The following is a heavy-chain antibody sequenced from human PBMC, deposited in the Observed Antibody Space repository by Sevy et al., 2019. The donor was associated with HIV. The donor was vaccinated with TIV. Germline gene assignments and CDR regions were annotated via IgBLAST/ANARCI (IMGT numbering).Heavy chain of an antibody. CDR1: GYTFTGYY. V-gene: IGHV1-2*02. CDR3: ARGIEQIVVVVAATRDAFDI. Sequence: ASVKVSCKASGYTFTGYYMHWVRQAPGQGLEWMGWINPNSGGTNYAQMFQGRVTMTRDTSISTAYMELSRLRSDDTAVYYCARGIEQIVVVVAATRDAFDIWGQGTMVTVSS. D-gene: IGHD2-15*01. J-gene: IGHJ3*02. CDR2: INPNSGGT.